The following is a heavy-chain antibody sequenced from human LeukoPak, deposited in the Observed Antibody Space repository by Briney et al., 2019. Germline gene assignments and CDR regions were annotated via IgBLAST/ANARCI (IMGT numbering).Heavy chain of an antibody. J-gene: IGHJ4*02. V-gene: IGHV3-7*01. CDR2: IKHDGSEK. D-gene: IGHD1-26*01. Sequence: GGSLRLSCAASGFTFSSFWMSWVRQAPGKGLEWVANIKHDGSEKYYVDSVKGRFTISRDNAKNSLYLQMNSLRVEDTAVYYCASQGYSGSRLDYWGQGTLVTVSS. CDR1: GFTFSSFW. CDR3: ASQGYSGSRLDY.